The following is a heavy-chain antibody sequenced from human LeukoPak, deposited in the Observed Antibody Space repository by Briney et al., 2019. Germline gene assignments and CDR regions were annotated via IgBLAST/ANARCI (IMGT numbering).Heavy chain of an antibody. J-gene: IGHJ4*02. CDR2: IYSGGST. CDR3: ARDVSGSSSWSDFDY. CDR1: RFTVSSNY. V-gene: IGHV3-66*01. D-gene: IGHD6-13*01. Sequence: GGSLRLSRAASRFTVSSNYMSWVRQAPGKGLEWVSVIYSGGSTFYADSVRGRFTISRDNSKNTLYLQMNSLRAEDTAVYYCARDVSGSSSWSDFDYWGQGTLVTVSS.